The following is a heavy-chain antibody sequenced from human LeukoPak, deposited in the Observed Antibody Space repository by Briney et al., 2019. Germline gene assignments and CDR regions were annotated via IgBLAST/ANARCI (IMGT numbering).Heavy chain of an antibody. D-gene: IGHD4-11*01. Sequence: GGSLRLSCAASGFTFSSYGMHWVRQAPGKGLEWVAVISYDGSNKYYADSVKGRFTISRDNSKNTLYLQMNSLRAEDTAVYYRAKSPSQATVTTVYRYWGQGTLVTVSS. J-gene: IGHJ4*02. CDR1: GFTFSSYG. CDR3: AKSPSQATVTTVYRY. V-gene: IGHV3-30*18. CDR2: ISYDGSNK.